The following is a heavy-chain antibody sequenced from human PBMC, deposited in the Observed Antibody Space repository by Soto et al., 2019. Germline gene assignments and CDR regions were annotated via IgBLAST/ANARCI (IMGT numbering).Heavy chain of an antibody. Sequence: ASVKVSCKASGGTFSSYAISWVRQAPGQGLEWMGRIIPILGIANYAQKFQGRVTITADKSTSTAYMELSSLRSEDTAVYYCARDDWSGGLSLYSSGWYWFDPWGQGTLVTVSS. V-gene: IGHV1-69*04. CDR1: GGTFSSYA. D-gene: IGHD6-19*01. CDR3: ARDDWSGGLSLYSSGWYWFDP. CDR2: IIPILGIA. J-gene: IGHJ5*02.